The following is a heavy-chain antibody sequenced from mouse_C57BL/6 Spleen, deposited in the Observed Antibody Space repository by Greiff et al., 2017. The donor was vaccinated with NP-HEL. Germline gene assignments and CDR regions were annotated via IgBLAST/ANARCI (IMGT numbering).Heavy chain of an antibody. CDR2: IDPSDSYT. CDR3: SSSDYYGSRRFAY. Sequence: QVQLQQPGAELVMPGASVKLSCKASGYTFTSYWMHWVKQRPGQGLEWIGEIDPSDSYTNYNQKFKGKSTLTVDKSSSTAYMQLSSLTAEDSAVYYWSSSDYYGSRRFAYWGQGTLVTVSA. CDR1: GYTFTSYW. D-gene: IGHD1-1*01. V-gene: IGHV1-69*01. J-gene: IGHJ3*01.